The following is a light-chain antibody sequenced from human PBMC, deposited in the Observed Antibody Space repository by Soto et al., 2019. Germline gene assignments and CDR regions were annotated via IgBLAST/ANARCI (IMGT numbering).Light chain of an antibody. Sequence: DIPMTKSPSTLSASVGDRVTITCRASQSISSWLAWYQHKPGKAPKLLIYKASSLASGVPSRFRCSGFGTEFTLTISSLQPDDCATYYCQQYNSYSVDTFGQGTKLEIK. CDR3: QQYNSYSVDT. J-gene: IGKJ2*01. V-gene: IGKV1-5*03. CDR1: QSISSW. CDR2: KAS.